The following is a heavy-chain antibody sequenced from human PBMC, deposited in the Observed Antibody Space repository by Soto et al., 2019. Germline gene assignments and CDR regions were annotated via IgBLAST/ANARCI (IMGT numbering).Heavy chain of an antibody. D-gene: IGHD1-1*01. J-gene: IGHJ6*02. CDR3: ARVNPGNNLYYYYGLDV. CDR1: GFSFSGYT. V-gene: IGHV3-21*01. CDR2: ISSTGASI. Sequence: DVQLVESGGGLVKPGGSLRLSCAASGFSFSGYTMNWVRQTPGTGLEWVASISSTGASIESADSLGGRFTVSRDNAKSSLFLQMTSLRPDDTGVYYCARVNPGNNLYYYYGLDVWGQGTSVTVSS.